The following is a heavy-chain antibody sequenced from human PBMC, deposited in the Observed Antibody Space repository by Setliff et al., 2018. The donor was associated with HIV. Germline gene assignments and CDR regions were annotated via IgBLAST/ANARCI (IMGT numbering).Heavy chain of an antibody. D-gene: IGHD3-22*01. CDR2: FDPEDGET. CDR1: GYTFTDYF. CDR3: ATIRGYYYDSSGQEYLQH. V-gene: IGHV1-24*01. Sequence: ASVKVSCKASGYTFTDYFMHWVRQAPGKGREWMGGFDPEDGETAYAQKFQGRVTMTEDTSADTAYMELSSLISEDTAMYYCATIRGYYYDSSGQEYLQHWGHGTLVTVSS. J-gene: IGHJ1*01.